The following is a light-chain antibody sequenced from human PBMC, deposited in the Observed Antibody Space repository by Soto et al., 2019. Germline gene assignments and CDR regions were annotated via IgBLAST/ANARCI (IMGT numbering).Light chain of an antibody. Sequence: DIQMTQSPSTLSASVGDRAIITCRASQSISAWLAGYQQKPGKAPKLLIYKASSLESGVPSRFSGSGSGTEFTLTISGLQHDDFATYYCQQYNSNPLTFGGGTKVEIK. CDR3: QQYNSNPLT. V-gene: IGKV1-5*03. J-gene: IGKJ4*01. CDR2: KAS. CDR1: QSISAW.